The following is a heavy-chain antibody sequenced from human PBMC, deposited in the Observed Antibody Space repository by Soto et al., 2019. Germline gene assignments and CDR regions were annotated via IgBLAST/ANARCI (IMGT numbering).Heavy chain of an antibody. D-gene: IGHD3-10*01. Sequence: QVHLVESGGGVVQPGRSLRISCAASGFTFNHYGMHWVRQAPGKGQEWVAVISFDGNNKYYADSVKGRFTISRDNSKDTLYLQMNSLTSEDTAMFYSAKAVSITVRGVPPPDVWGKGTTVTVSS. J-gene: IGHJ6*04. CDR3: AKAVSITVRGVPPPDV. CDR1: GFTFNHYG. CDR2: ISFDGNNK. V-gene: IGHV3-30*18.